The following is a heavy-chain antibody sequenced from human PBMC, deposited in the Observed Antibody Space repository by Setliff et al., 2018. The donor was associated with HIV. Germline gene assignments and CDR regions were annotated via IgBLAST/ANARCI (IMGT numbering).Heavy chain of an antibody. CDR2: ISYSGST. J-gene: IGHJ5*02. Sequence: PSETLSLTCSVSGASISSSSYYWAWIRQPPGKGLEWIATISYSGSTHYNLALMSRVTISMDTSRNQFSVKLSSVTAADTAIYYCATLNFPLNWFDPWGQGTPVTVSS. CDR1: GASISSSSYY. V-gene: IGHV4-39*01. CDR3: ATLNFPLNWFDP.